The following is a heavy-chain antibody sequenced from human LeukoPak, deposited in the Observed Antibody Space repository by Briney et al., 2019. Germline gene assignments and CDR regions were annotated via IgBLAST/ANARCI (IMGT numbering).Heavy chain of an antibody. CDR3: ARDAGRVVGAPTAFDI. CDR2: ISSSGSAI. CDR1: AFTFSNYE. D-gene: IGHD1-26*01. J-gene: IGHJ3*02. V-gene: IGHV3-48*03. Sequence: PGGSLRLSCAASAFTFSNYEMNWVRQAPGKGLEWVSYISSSGSAIYYADSVKGRFTISRDNAKNSLYLQINSLRAEDTAVYYCARDAGRVVGAPTAFDIWGQGTMVTVSS.